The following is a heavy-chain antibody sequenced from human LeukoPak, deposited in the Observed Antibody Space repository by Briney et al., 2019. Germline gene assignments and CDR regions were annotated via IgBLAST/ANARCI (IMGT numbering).Heavy chain of an antibody. J-gene: IGHJ4*02. D-gene: IGHD2-2*02. CDR3: ARGYCSSTSCYTPWDY. CDR1: GYTFTGYH. Sequence: ASVKVSCKASGYTFTGYHIHWVRQAPGQGLEWMGRIIPILGIPNYAQKFQGRATITADKSTSTAYMELSSLRSEDTAVYYCARGYCSSTSCYTPWDYWGQGTLVTVSS. V-gene: IGHV1-69*04. CDR2: IIPILGIP.